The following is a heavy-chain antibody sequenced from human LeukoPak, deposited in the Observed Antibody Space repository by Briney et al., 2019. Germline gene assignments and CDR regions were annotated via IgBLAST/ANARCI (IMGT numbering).Heavy chain of an antibody. CDR3: ASGSGSYYYYYMDV. CDR2: IIPIFGTA. CDR1: GGTFSSYA. J-gene: IGHJ6*03. V-gene: IGHV1-69*01. D-gene: IGHD6-19*01. Sequence: SVKVSCKASGGTFSSYAIRWVRQAPGQGLEWMGGIIPIFGTANYAQKFQGRVTITADESTSTAYMELSSLRSEDTAVYYCASGSGSYYYYYMDVWGKGTTVTVSS.